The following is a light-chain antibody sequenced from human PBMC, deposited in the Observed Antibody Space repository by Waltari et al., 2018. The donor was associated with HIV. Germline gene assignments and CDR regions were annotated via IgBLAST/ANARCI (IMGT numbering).Light chain of an antibody. CDR3: TSYTTSSTRV. Sequence: QSALTQPASVSGSPGQSITISCSGTSTDIGGYNYVSWYQHHPGKAPKLIIYEVTNRPSGVSNRFSASESGNTASLTISGLQAEDEADYYCTSYTTSSTRVFGGGTKLTVL. J-gene: IGLJ3*02. CDR1: STDIGGYNY. CDR2: EVT. V-gene: IGLV2-14*01.